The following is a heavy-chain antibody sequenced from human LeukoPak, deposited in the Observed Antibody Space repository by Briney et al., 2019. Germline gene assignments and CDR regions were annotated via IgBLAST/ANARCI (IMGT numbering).Heavy chain of an antibody. Sequence: GGSLRLSCAAPGFTFSSYSMNWVRQAPGKGLEWVSSISSSSSYIYYADSVKGRLTISRDNAKNSLYLQMNSLRAEDTAVYYCASSDSGWYEDFDYWGQGTLVTVSS. CDR3: ASSDSGWYEDFDY. D-gene: IGHD6-19*01. V-gene: IGHV3-21*01. CDR2: ISSSSSYI. CDR1: GFTFSSYS. J-gene: IGHJ4*02.